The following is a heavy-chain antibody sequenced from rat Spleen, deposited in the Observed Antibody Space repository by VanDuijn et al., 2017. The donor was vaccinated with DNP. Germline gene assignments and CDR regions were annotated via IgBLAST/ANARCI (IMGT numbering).Heavy chain of an antibody. CDR3: ATPAHYGYKGDY. V-gene: IGHV5-29*01. Sequence: EVQLVESGGGLVQPGRSLKLSCAASGFTFSSYGMAWVRQAPTKGLEWVATINNSGSGSYYLDSVKGRFAISRENAKRTLYLQMDGLRSEDTATYYCATPAHYGYKGDYWGQGVLVTVSS. J-gene: IGHJ2*01. D-gene: IGHD1-6*01. CDR1: GFTFSSYG. CDR2: INNSGSGS.